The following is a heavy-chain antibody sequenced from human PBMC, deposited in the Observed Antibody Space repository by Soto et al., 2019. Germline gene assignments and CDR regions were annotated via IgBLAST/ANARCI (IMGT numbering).Heavy chain of an antibody. CDR2: ITYDGSNK. CDR1: GFTFSSYG. CDR3: AKEKAVAGNKGRYYYYVMDF. J-gene: IGHJ6*02. D-gene: IGHD6-19*01. V-gene: IGHV3-30*18. Sequence: QVQLVESGGGVVQPGRSLRLSCAASGFTFSSYGMHWVRQAPGKGLEWVAAITYDGSNKYYADAVKGRFIISRDNSKNVLYLEMNSLRAEDTAVYYCAKEKAVAGNKGRYYYYVMDFWGQGTTVTASS.